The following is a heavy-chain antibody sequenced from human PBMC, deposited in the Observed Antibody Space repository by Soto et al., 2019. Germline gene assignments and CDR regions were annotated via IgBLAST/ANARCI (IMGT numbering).Heavy chain of an antibody. CDR3: SRRAPEGFDP. Sequence: HLRLQESGPGLVKPSETLSLTCNVSGGSISRSPYYWAWIRQPPGKGLEWIGSMSYTGSTYYNPSPKSRVTISIDTPKNQLSLKLTSVTAVDAAVYYCSRRAPEGFDPWGQGTLVTVSS. CDR2: MSYTGST. CDR1: GGSISRSPYY. J-gene: IGHJ5*02. V-gene: IGHV4-39*01.